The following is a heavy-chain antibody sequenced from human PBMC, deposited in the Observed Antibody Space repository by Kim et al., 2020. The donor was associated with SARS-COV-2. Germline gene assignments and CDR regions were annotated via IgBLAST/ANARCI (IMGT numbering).Heavy chain of an antibody. CDR2: IIPIFGTA. CDR1: GGTFSSYA. Sequence: SVKVSCKASGGTFSSYAISWVRQAPGQGLEWMGGIIPIFGTANYAQKFQGRVTITADESTSTAYMELSSLRSEDTAVYYCARELLRGDLRDYYDSSGYKGYFDYWGQGTLVTVSS. D-gene: IGHD3-22*01. CDR3: ARELLRGDLRDYYDSSGYKGYFDY. J-gene: IGHJ4*02. V-gene: IGHV1-69*13.